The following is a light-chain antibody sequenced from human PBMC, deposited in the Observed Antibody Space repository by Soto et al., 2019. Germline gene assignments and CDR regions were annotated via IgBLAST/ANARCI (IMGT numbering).Light chain of an antibody. Sequence: QAVVTQEPSLTVSPGGTVTLTCASSTGAVTSGFYPNWFQQKPGQAPRPLIFGTSNRHSWTPARFSGSLLGGKAALTLSGGQAGDGGEFFFLLFFGGGQGGVFGTGTKVPVL. V-gene: IGLV7-43*01. J-gene: IGLJ1*01. CDR2: GTS. CDR1: TGAVTSGFY. CDR3: LLFFGGGQGGV.